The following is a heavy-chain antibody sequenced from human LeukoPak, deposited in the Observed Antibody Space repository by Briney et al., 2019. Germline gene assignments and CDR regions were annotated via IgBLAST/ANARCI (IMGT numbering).Heavy chain of an antibody. Sequence: GGSLRLSCAASGFTVSSNYMSWVRQAPGKGLEWASDIYNDGTTYYADSVKGRFTISRDNTKNTLFLQMNSLGAEDTAVYYCARGDCTTTRCSTSPFDHWGQGTLVTVSS. CDR3: ARGDCTTTRCSTSPFDH. CDR2: IYNDGTT. D-gene: IGHD2-2*01. CDR1: GFTVSSNY. V-gene: IGHV3-53*01. J-gene: IGHJ4*02.